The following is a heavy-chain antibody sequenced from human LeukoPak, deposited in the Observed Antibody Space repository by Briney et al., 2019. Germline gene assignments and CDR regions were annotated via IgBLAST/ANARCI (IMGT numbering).Heavy chain of an antibody. Sequence: SETLSLTCTVSGGSISSYYWSWVRQPPGKGLEWIGYIYYSGSTNYNPSLKSRVTISVDTSKNQFSLKLSSVTAAETAVYYCARVPKYYDILTGYYTGGMDVWGQGTTVTVSS. D-gene: IGHD3-9*01. CDR2: IYYSGST. CDR3: ARVPKYYDILTGYYTGGMDV. V-gene: IGHV4-59*01. CDR1: GGSISSYY. J-gene: IGHJ6*02.